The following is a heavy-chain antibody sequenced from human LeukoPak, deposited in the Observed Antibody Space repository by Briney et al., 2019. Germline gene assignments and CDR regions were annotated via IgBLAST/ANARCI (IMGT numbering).Heavy chain of an antibody. V-gene: IGHV5-51*01. J-gene: IGHJ4*02. Sequence: GESLKISCKGSGYSFTRYWIGWVRQMPEKGLEWMGIIYPGDSDTRYSLSFQGQVTISADKSISTAYLQWSSLRASDTAMYYCARHWDGYNERGFHYWGQGTLVTVSS. CDR1: GYSFTRYW. D-gene: IGHD5-24*01. CDR2: IYPGDSDT. CDR3: ARHWDGYNERGFHY.